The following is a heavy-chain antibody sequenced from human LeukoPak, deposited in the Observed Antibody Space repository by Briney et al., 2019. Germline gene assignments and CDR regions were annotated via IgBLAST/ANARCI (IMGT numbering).Heavy chain of an antibody. Sequence: SETLSLTCTVSGGSISSGDYYWSWIRQPPGKGLEWIGYIYYSGSTYYNPSLKSRVTTSVDTSKNQFSLKLSSVTAADTAVYYCAREAPIFGVVITDYYYYGMDVWGQGTTVTVSS. CDR3: AREAPIFGVVITDYYYYGMDV. CDR1: GGSISSGDYY. CDR2: IYYSGST. V-gene: IGHV4-30-4*01. D-gene: IGHD3-3*01. J-gene: IGHJ6*02.